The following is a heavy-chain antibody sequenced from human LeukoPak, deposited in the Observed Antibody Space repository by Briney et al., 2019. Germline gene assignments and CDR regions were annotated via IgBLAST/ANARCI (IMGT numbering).Heavy chain of an antibody. CDR2: IYYSGST. V-gene: IGHV4-39*01. CDR1: GGSISSSSYY. J-gene: IGHJ4*02. CDR3: AGIYCSSTSCYRTVDY. D-gene: IGHD2-2*02. Sequence: SETLSLTCTVSGGSISSSSYYWGWIRQPPGKGLEWIGSIYYSGSTYYNPSLKSRVTISVDTSKNQFPLKLSSVTAADTAVYYCAGIYCSSTSCYRTVDYWGQGTLVTVSS.